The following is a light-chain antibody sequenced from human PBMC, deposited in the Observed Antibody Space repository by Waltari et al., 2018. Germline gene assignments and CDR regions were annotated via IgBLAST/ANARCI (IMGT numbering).Light chain of an antibody. J-gene: IGKJ2*01. CDR2: DAS. CDR3: QQNDDLPYT. V-gene: IGKV1-33*01. CDR1: QDISNY. Sequence: DIQMTQSPSSLSASVGDRVTITCQASQDISNYLNWYQQKPGKAPELLIYDASKLETGVPSRFSGSGSGTDFTFTISSLQPEDIATYYCQQNDDLPYTFGQGTKLEI.